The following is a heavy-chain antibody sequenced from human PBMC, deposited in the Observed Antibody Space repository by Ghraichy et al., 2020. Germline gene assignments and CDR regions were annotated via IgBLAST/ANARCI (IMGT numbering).Heavy chain of an antibody. Sequence: GGSLRLSCVASGFTFSSYDMHWVRQATGKGLEWVSAIGTAGDPYYPGSVKGRFTISRENAKNSLYLQMNSLRAGDTAVYYCARDRRIAAAGDYYYYGMDVWGQGTTVTVSS. J-gene: IGHJ6*02. CDR3: ARDRRIAAAGDYYYYGMDV. CDR2: IGTAGDP. V-gene: IGHV3-13*05. D-gene: IGHD6-13*01. CDR1: GFTFSSYD.